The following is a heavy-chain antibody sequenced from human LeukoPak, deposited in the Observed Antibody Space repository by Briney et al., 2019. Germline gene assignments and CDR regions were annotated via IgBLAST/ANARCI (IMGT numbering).Heavy chain of an antibody. D-gene: IGHD3-10*01. CDR1: GGSIGSSSYY. V-gene: IGHV4-39*07. CDR2: IYYSGST. CDR3: AREPYGSGSYFD. Sequence: SETLSLTCTVSGGSIGSSSYYWGWIRQPPGKGLEWIGSIYYSGSTYYNPSLKSRVTISVDTSKNQFSLKLSSVTAADTAVYYCAREPYGSGSYFDWGQGTLVTVSS. J-gene: IGHJ4*02.